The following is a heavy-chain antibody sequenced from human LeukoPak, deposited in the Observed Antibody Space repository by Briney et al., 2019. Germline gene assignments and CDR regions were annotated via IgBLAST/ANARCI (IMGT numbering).Heavy chain of an antibody. Sequence: ASVKVSCKASGSTFTGYYMHWVRQAPGQGLEWMGWMSPDSGGTSYAQKFQGRVTMTRDTSISTAYMELSRLTSDDTAVYYCARAHDRQWLEGHYFDYWGQGTLVTVSS. CDR2: MSPDSGGT. CDR3: ARAHDRQWLEGHYFDY. D-gene: IGHD6-19*01. CDR1: GSTFTGYY. J-gene: IGHJ4*02. V-gene: IGHV1-2*02.